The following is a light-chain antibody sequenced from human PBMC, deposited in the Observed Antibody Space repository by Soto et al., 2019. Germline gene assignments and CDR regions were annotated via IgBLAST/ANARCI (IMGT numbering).Light chain of an antibody. Sequence: EIVMTQSPATQSVSPGERATLSCRASQSVSSNLAWYQQKPGQAPRLLIYGTSTRATGIPARFSGSGSGTEFTLTISSLQCEDFAVYYCQQYNNWPPLTFGGGTKVEIK. CDR1: QSVSSN. CDR2: GTS. V-gene: IGKV3-15*01. J-gene: IGKJ4*01. CDR3: QQYNNWPPLT.